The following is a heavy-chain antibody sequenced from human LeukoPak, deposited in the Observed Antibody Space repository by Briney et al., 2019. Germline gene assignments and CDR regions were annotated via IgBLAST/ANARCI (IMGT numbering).Heavy chain of an antibody. CDR2: IYTSGST. V-gene: IGHV4-4*07. Sequence: SETLSLTCTVSGGSISSYYWSWIRQPAGKGLEWIGRIYTSGSTNYSPSLKSRVTMSIDTSKNQFSLKLSSVTAADTAVYYCAREGYCTGTSCSYYYYYYMDVWGKGTTVTVSS. CDR1: GGSISSYY. CDR3: AREGYCTGTSCSYYYYYYMDV. J-gene: IGHJ6*03. D-gene: IGHD2-2*01.